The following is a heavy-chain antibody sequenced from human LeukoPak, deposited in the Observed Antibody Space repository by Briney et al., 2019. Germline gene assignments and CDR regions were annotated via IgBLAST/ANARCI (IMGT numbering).Heavy chain of an antibody. V-gene: IGHV4-30-4*01. J-gene: IGHJ4*02. CDR2: IYYSGST. Sequence: SETLSLTCTVSGGSISSGDYYWSWIRQPPGKGLEWIGYIYYSGSTYYNPSLKSRVTISVDTSKNQFSLKLSSVTAADTAVYYCARVGIAVAGLFDYWGQGTLVTVSS. CDR3: ARVGIAVAGLFDY. D-gene: IGHD6-19*01. CDR1: GGSISSGDYY.